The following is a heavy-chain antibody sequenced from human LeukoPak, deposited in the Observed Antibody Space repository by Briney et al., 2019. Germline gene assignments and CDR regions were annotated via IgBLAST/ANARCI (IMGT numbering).Heavy chain of an antibody. D-gene: IGHD3-16*01. Sequence: PGGSLRLSCAASGFTFNSYWMYWVRQAPGKGLVWVSLIKSDGSYTSYADSVKGRFTISRDNAKNTLYLQMDSLRVEDTAVYYCARAVQNVGAVWGQGTRVTVSA. CDR2: IKSDGSYT. CDR3: ARAVQNVGAV. CDR1: GFTFNSYW. J-gene: IGHJ4*02. V-gene: IGHV3-74*01.